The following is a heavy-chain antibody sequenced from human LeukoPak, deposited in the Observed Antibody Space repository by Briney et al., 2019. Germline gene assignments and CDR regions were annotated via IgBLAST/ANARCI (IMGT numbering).Heavy chain of an antibody. V-gene: IGHV4-61*02. Sequence: SQTLSLTCTVSGGSISSGSYYWSWIRQPAGKGLEWIGRIYTSGSTNYNPSLKSRVTISVDTSKNQFSLKLSSVTAADTAVYYCAREGDSLGTVSAFDIWGQGTMVTVSS. D-gene: IGHD3/OR15-3a*01. CDR1: GGSISSGSYY. CDR3: AREGDSLGTVSAFDI. CDR2: IYTSGST. J-gene: IGHJ3*02.